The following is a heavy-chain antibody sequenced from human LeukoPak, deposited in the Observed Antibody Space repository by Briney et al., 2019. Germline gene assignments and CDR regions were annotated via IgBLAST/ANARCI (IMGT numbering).Heavy chain of an antibody. D-gene: IGHD3-10*01. V-gene: IGHV4-38-2*01. CDR2: IYYSGST. CDR3: ARVEGWFGELLFDY. J-gene: IGHJ4*02. CDR1: GYSISSGYY. Sequence: SETLSLTCAVSGYSISSGYYWGWIRQPPGRGLEWIGYIYYSGSTYYNPSLKSRVTISVDTSKNQFSLKLSSVTAADTAVYYCARVEGWFGELLFDYWGQGTLVTVSS.